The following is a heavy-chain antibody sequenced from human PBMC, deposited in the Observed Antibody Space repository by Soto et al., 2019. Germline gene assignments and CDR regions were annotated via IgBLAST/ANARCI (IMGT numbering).Heavy chain of an antibody. D-gene: IGHD2-15*01. CDR3: AVGFGLGCCSGGSCYPFDY. J-gene: IGHJ4*02. V-gene: IGHV5-10-1*01. CDR2: IDPSDSYT. CDR1: GYSFTSYW. Sequence: GESLKISCKGSGYSFTSYWISWVRQMPGKGLEWMGRIDPSDSYTNYSPSFQGHVTISADKSISTAYLQWSSLKASDTAMYYCAVGFGLGCCSGGSCYPFDYWGQGTLVTISS.